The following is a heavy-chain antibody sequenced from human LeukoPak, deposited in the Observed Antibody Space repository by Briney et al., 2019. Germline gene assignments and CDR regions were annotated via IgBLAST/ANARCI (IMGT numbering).Heavy chain of an antibody. CDR2: INTNTGNP. CDR3: ASNPSYYTYSSSWYWWGYNWFDP. Sequence: ASVKVSCKASGYTFTSYAMNWVRQAPGQGLEWMGWINTNTGNPTYAQGFTGRFVFSLDTSVSTAYLQISSLKAEDTAVYYCASNPSYYTYSSSWYWWGYNWFDPGAREPWSPSPQ. J-gene: IGHJ5*02. CDR1: GYTFTSYA. V-gene: IGHV7-4-1*02. D-gene: IGHD6-13*01.